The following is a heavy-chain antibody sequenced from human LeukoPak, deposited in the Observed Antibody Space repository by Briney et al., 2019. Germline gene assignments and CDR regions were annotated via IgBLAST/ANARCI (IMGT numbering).Heavy chain of an antibody. D-gene: IGHD3-22*01. CDR1: GFTFNNYA. Sequence: GGSLRLSCAASGFTFNNYAMTWVRQAPGKGLEWVSAISGTGRSTYYADSVKGRFTISRDSLRNSLYLQMNSLRDEDTAVYFCARDLAPYYYDSSGYYLDSWGQGTLVTVS. CDR2: ISGTGRST. J-gene: IGHJ4*02. V-gene: IGHV3-23*01. CDR3: ARDLAPYYYDSSGYYLDS.